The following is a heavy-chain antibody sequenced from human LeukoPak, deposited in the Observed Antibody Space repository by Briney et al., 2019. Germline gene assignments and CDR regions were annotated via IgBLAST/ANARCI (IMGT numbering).Heavy chain of an antibody. D-gene: IGHD2-2*01. V-gene: IGHV4-30-4*08. CDR1: GGSISSGGYY. CDR3: ARVRNQLLSFDY. CDR2: IYYSGST. Sequence: PSETLSLTCTVSGGSISSGGYYWSWIRQHPGKGLEWIGYIYYSGSTYCNPSLKSRVTISVDTSKNQFSLKLSSVTAADTAVYYCARVRNQLLSFDYWGQGTLVTVSS. J-gene: IGHJ4*02.